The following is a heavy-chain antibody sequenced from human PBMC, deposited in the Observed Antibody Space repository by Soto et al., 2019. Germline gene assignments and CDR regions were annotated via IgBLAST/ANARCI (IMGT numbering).Heavy chain of an antibody. CDR2: FDPRKGET. CDR1: GDTLTEFS. J-gene: IGHJ3*02. CDR3: ATDSDATGYALRDFDI. Sequence: AAVKVSCKASGDTLTEFSMHWVRQAPGGGLEWLGGFDPRKGETIYAQKFQGRVAMTEDTSTDTAYMELSRLRSDDTAVYYCATDSDATGYALRDFDIWGQGTMVTVSS. D-gene: IGHD2-2*01. V-gene: IGHV1-24*01.